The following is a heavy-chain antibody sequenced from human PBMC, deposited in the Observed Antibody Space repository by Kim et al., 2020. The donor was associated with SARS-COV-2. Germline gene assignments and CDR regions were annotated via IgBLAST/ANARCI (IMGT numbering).Heavy chain of an antibody. J-gene: IGHJ6*02. CDR2: MNPNSGNT. Sequence: ASVTVSCKASGYTFTSYDINWVRQATGQGLEWMGWMNPNSGNTGYAQKFQGRVTMTRNTSISTAYMELSSLRSEDTAVYYCARGSKSRGRGYGMDVWGQGTTVTVSS. V-gene: IGHV1-8*01. CDR1: GYTFTSYD. CDR3: ARGSKSRGRGYGMDV. D-gene: IGHD2-15*01.